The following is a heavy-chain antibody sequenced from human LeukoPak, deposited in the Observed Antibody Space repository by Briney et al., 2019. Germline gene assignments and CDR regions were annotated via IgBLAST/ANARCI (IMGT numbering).Heavy chain of an antibody. CDR3: ARDSDDSSGYYFGY. CDR2: IWYDGSNK. D-gene: IGHD3-22*01. V-gene: IGHV3-33*01. J-gene: IGHJ4*02. Sequence: GSLRLSFAASGFTFSSYGMHWGRPAPGKGLGWVAVIWYDGSNKYYADSVKGRFTISRDNSKNTLYLQMNSLRAEDTAVYYCARDSDDSSGYYFGYWGQGTLVTVSS. CDR1: GFTFSSYG.